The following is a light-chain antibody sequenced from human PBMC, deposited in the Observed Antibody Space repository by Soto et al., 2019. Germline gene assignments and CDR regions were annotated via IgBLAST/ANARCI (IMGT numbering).Light chain of an antibody. J-gene: IGKJ1*01. CDR1: QSISNY. Sequence: DIQMTQSPSSLSASVGDRVTITCRASQSISNYLNWYQQKPGKAPMLLIYAASSLQSGVPSRFSGSGSGTDFTLTISSLQPEDFATYSCLQTYSTPWTFGHGTKVEIK. CDR3: LQTYSTPWT. V-gene: IGKV1-39*01. CDR2: AAS.